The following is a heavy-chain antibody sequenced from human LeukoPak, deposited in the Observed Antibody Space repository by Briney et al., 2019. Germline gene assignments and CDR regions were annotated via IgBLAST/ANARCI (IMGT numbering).Heavy chain of an antibody. CDR1: GGSISSYY. CDR2: VYTSGST. V-gene: IGHV4-4*07. J-gene: IGHJ4*02. CDR3: ARDRGNYYDSSRGDPFDY. D-gene: IGHD3-22*01. Sequence: PSETLSLTCTVSGGSISSYYWAWIRQPAGEGLEWIGRVYTSGSTDYNPSLKSRVTMSVDTSKNQFSLKLSSVTAADTAVYYCARDRGNYYDSSRGDPFDYWGQGILVTVSS.